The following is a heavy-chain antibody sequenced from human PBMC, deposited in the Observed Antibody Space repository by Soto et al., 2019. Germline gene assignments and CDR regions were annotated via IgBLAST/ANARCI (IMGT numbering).Heavy chain of an antibody. Sequence: XTLSLPCAVPGGFISSACYSGSWIRPPPGKGLEWIGYIYPSGSTYYNPSLNLRVTISVDRSKNQFSLKLSSLTSAETAVDYCARAVVRGVTTGYWFDPWGQGTLVTVSS. CDR1: GGFISSACYS. D-gene: IGHD3-10*01. CDR2: IYPSGST. V-gene: IGHV4-30-2*01. CDR3: ARAVVRGVTTGYWFDP. J-gene: IGHJ5*02.